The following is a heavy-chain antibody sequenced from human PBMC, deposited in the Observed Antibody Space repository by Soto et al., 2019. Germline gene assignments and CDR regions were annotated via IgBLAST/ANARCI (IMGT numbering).Heavy chain of an antibody. J-gene: IGHJ4*02. V-gene: IGHV3-74*03. CDR1: GFTFSHYW. CDR2: INGDGRTT. CDR3: ARAPHYGGKSGPEDF. D-gene: IGHD2-15*01. Sequence: EVELVESGGGVAQPGGSLRLSCAVSGFTFSHYWMHWVRQAPGGGLEWVSGINGDGRTTTYAESEKGRFTISRENAKNKMSLQMTGLRDADTAVCVCARAPHYGGKSGPEDFWGQGTLVTVSS.